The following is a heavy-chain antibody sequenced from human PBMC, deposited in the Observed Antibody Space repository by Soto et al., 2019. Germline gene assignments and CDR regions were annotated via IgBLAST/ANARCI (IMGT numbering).Heavy chain of an antibody. CDR1: GGSISSSSYY. CDR2: IYYSGST. Sequence: PSETLSLTCTVSGGSISSSSYYWGWIRQPPGKGLEWIGSIYYSGSTYYNPSLKSRVTISVDTSKNQFSLKLSSVTAADTAVYYCARRRYAYYFDYWGQGTLVTVLL. D-gene: IGHD2-8*01. V-gene: IGHV4-39*01. CDR3: ARRRYAYYFDY. J-gene: IGHJ4*02.